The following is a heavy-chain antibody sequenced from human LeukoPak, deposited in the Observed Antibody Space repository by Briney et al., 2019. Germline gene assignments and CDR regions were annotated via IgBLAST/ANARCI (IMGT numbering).Heavy chain of an antibody. V-gene: IGHV1-2*06. D-gene: IGHD5-18*01. CDR2: INPNSGGT. J-gene: IGHJ4*02. CDR1: GYTFTGYY. CDR3: ARSRYTAMVSFDY. Sequence: ASVKVSCKASGYTFTGYYMHWVRQAPGQGLEWMGRINPNSGGTNYAQKFQRRVTMTRDTSISTAYMELSRLRSDDTAVYYCARSRYTAMVSFDYWGQGTLVTVSS.